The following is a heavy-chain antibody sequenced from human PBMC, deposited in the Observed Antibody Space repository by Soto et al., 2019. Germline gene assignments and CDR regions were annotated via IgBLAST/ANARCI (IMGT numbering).Heavy chain of an antibody. CDR1: EFSVSSYY. Sequence: PGGSLRLSCAVTEFSVSSYYMSWVRQAPGKGLEWVAVIYSDGTTYHADSVKGRFTISRDNFMNTLYLQMNSLRAADTAVYHCARFYGAGSWFFEYWGQGTLVTVSS. CDR2: IYSDGTT. V-gene: IGHV3-53*01. D-gene: IGHD3-10*01. J-gene: IGHJ4*02. CDR3: ARFYGAGSWFFEY.